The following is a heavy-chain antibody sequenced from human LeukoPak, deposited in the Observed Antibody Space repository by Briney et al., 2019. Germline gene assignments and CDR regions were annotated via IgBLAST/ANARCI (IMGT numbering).Heavy chain of an antibody. CDR2: ISYDGSNK. CDR3: ARDPRSKARLPPDY. Sequence: PGRSLRLSCAASGFTFSSYAMHWVRQAPGKGLEWVAVISYDGSNKYYADSVKGRFTISRDNSKNTLYLQMNSLRAEDTAVYYCARDPRSKARLPPDYWGQGTLVTVSS. D-gene: IGHD2-2*01. CDR1: GFTFSSYA. V-gene: IGHV3-30-3*01. J-gene: IGHJ4*02.